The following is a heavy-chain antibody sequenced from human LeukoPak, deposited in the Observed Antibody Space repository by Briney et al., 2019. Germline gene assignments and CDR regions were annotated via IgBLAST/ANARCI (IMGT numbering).Heavy chain of an antibody. D-gene: IGHD1-1*01. J-gene: IGHJ4*02. V-gene: IGHV4-39*01. CDR2: IYYSGRT. CDR1: GGSISSSSYY. CDR3: ARIRYSENIDY. Sequence: SETLSLTCTVSGGSISSSSYYWGWIRQPPGKGLECIGGIYYSGRTYYTPSLKSRVTISVDTSKNQFSLKVTSVTAADTAVYYCARIRYSENIDYWGQGTLVTVSS.